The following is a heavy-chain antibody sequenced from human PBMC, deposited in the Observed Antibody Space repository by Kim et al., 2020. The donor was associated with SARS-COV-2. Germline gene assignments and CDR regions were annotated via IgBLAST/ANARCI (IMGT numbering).Heavy chain of an antibody. CDR3: ARGRSFDY. V-gene: IGHV3-23*01. CDR1: GFTFSNYA. CDR2: ISGSGGSTT. J-gene: IGHJ4*02. Sequence: GGSLRLSCAASGFTFSNYAMSWVRQAPGKGLEWVSLISGSGGSTTYHADSVKGRFTISRDNSKNTLYLQMNSLRAEDTAVYYCARGRSFDYWGQGTLVTVSS.